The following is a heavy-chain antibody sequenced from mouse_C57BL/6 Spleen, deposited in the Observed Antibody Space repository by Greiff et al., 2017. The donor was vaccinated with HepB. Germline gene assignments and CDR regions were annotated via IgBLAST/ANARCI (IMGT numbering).Heavy chain of an antibody. D-gene: IGHD1-1*01. CDR1: GFTFSSYG. V-gene: IGHV5-6*01. Sequence: EVQLVESGGDLVKPGGSLKLSCAASGFTFSSYGMSWVRQTPDKRLEWVATISSGGSYTYYPDSVKGRFTISRDNAKNTLYLQMSSLKSEDTAMYYCARHKYYGSSYAFYYYAMDYWGQGTSVTVSS. J-gene: IGHJ4*01. CDR2: ISSGGSYT. CDR3: ARHKYYGSSYAFYYYAMDY.